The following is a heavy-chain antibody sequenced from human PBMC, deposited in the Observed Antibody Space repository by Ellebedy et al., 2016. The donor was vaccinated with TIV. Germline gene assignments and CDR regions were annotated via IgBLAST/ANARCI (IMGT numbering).Heavy chain of an antibody. CDR3: ARDEGGYYDILTGYYHPGYCDY. Sequence: SETLSLXXTVSGGSISSGGYYWSWIRQHPGKGLEWIGYIYYSGSTYYNPSLKSRVTISVDTSKNQFSLKLSSVTAADTAVYYCARDEGGYYDILTGYYHPGYCDYWGQGTLVTVSS. CDR2: IYYSGST. V-gene: IGHV4-31*03. D-gene: IGHD3-9*01. J-gene: IGHJ4*02. CDR1: GGSISSGGYY.